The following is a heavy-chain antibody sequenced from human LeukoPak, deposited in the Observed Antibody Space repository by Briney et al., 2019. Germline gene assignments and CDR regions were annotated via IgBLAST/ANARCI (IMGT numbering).Heavy chain of an antibody. D-gene: IGHD2-2*01. V-gene: IGHV3-23*01. CDR3: AKEPREYCSSTSCPNWFDS. CDR1: GFTFNNYA. CDR2: ISASGGTT. J-gene: IGHJ5*01. Sequence: GGSLRLSCAVSGFTFNNYAMSWVRQAPGKGLEWVSAISASGGTTYYADSVKGRFTISRDNSENTLFLQMNSLRAEDTAVYYCAKEPREYCSSTSCPNWFDSWGQGTLVTVSS.